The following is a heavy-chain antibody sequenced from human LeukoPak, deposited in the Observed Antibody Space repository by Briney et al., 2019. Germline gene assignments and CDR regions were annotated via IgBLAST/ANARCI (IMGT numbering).Heavy chain of an antibody. Sequence: PSETLSLTCTVSGGSISSYYWSWIRQPPGKGLEWIGYIYYSGSTNYNPSLKSRVTISVDTSKNQFSLELSSVTAADTAVYYCASFHSSGWYRYFQHWGQGTLVTVSS. V-gene: IGHV4-59*08. CDR2: IYYSGST. CDR3: ASFHSSGWYRYFQH. CDR1: GGSISSYY. D-gene: IGHD6-19*01. J-gene: IGHJ1*01.